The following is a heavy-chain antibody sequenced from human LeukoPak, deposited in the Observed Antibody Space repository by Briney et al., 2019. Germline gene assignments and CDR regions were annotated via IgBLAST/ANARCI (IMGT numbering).Heavy chain of an antibody. CDR3: ARGDSSGWYDFWFDP. J-gene: IGHJ5*02. CDR2: IYTSGST. D-gene: IGHD6-19*01. V-gene: IGHV4-61*02. Sequence: SETLSLTCTVSGGSISSGSYYWSWIRQPAGKGLEWIGRIYTSGSTNYNPSLKSRVTISVDTSKNQFSLKLSSVTAADTAAYYCARGDSSGWYDFWFDPWGQGTLVTVSS. CDR1: GGSISSGSYY.